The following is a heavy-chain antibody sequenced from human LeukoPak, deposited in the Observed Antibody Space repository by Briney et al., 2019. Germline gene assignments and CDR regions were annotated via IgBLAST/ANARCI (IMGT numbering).Heavy chain of an antibody. CDR1: GFTFSNCA. V-gene: IGHV3-23*01. J-gene: IGHJ4*02. CDR3: AKSRGYCSAGSSCYFDY. Sequence: GGSLRLSCAASGFTFSNCAMSWVRQAPGQGLEWVSVIGRSGDKTNYADSVKGRFTASRDNSKNTLYLQTNSLRAEDTAVYYCAKSRGYCSAGSSCYFDYWGRGTLVTVSS. D-gene: IGHD2-15*01. CDR2: IGRSGDKT.